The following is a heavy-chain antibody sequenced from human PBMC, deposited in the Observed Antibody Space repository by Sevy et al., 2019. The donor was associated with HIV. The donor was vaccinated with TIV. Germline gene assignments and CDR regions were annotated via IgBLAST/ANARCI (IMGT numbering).Heavy chain of an antibody. CDR1: GFTFSSYG. D-gene: IGHD3-10*01. J-gene: IGHJ4*02. CDR2: ISYDGSNK. Sequence: GGSLRLSCAASGFTFSSYGMHWVRQAPGKGLEWVAFISYDGSNKYYADSVKGRFTISRDNSKNTLYLQMNSLRAEDTVGYYCAKDQVGFGELLSFDYWGQGTLVTVSS. CDR3: AKDQVGFGELLSFDY. V-gene: IGHV3-30*18.